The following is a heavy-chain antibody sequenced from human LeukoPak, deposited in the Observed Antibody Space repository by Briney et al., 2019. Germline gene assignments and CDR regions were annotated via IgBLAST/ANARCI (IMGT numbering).Heavy chain of an antibody. CDR3: ATDGRVGATSDAFDI. CDR1: GYTLTELS. D-gene: IGHD1-26*01. J-gene: IGHJ3*02. Sequence: ASVKLSCTVSGYTLTELSMHWVRQAPGKGLEWMGGFDPEDGETIYAQKFQGRVTMTEDTSTDTAYMELSSLRSEDTAVYYCATDGRVGATSDAFDIWGQGTMVTVSS. V-gene: IGHV1-24*01. CDR2: FDPEDGET.